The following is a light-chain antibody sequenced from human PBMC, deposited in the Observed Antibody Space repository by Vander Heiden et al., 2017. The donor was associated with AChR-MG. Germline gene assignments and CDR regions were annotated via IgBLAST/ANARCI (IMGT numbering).Light chain of an antibody. CDR1: QSVSSY. J-gene: IGKJ2*01. V-gene: IGKV3-11*01. Sequence: EIVLTHSPAPLSFSPGERATLSCRASQSVSSYLAWYQQKPGQAPRLRIYDASNRATGIPARFSGSGSGTDFTLTISSLEPEDFAVYYCQQRSNWPSMYTFGQGTKLEIK. CDR3: QQRSNWPSMYT. CDR2: DAS.